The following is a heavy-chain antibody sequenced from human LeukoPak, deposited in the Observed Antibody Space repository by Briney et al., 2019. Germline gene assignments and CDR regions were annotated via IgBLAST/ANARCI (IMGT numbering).Heavy chain of an antibody. CDR2: INHSGST. J-gene: IGHJ3*02. Sequence: SETLSLTCAVYGGSFSGYYWSWIRQPPGKGLEWIGEINHSGSTNYNPPLKSRVTISVDTSKNQFSLKLGSVTAADTAVYYCARGEMATIEDAFDIWGQGTMVTVSS. CDR1: GGSFSGYY. V-gene: IGHV4-34*01. CDR3: ARGEMATIEDAFDI. D-gene: IGHD5-24*01.